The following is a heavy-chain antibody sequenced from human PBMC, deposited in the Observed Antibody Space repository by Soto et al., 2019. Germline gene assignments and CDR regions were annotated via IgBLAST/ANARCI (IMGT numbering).Heavy chain of an antibody. Sequence: QVQLVQSGAEVKKPGSSVKVSCTASGDTFSAYSTVWVRQAPGQGLEWMGGIIPIFGSTTYAPKFQGRVTITADESTRTVYMELTSLRSEDTAVYYCARERVAGRPYFDWWGQGTLVTVSS. V-gene: IGHV1-69*01. D-gene: IGHD6-19*01. CDR3: ARERVAGRPYFDW. CDR1: GDTFSAYS. J-gene: IGHJ4*02. CDR2: IIPIFGST.